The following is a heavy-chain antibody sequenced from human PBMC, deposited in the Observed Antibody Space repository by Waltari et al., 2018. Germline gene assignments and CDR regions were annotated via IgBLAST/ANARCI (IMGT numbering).Heavy chain of an antibody. CDR1: GYTFTSYG. D-gene: IGHD3-9*01. Sequence: QIRLVQSGDELKEPGASVKVSCKASGYTFTSYGISWLGRAPGQGLEWMGWVSPYDGNTNYAQKVQGRVGMTTDTSTTTAYMELMSLTSDDTAMYYCARGDDILTDYYKGLDYWGQGTLVTVSS. V-gene: IGHV1-18*01. J-gene: IGHJ4*02. CDR2: VSPYDGNT. CDR3: ARGDDILTDYYKGLDY.